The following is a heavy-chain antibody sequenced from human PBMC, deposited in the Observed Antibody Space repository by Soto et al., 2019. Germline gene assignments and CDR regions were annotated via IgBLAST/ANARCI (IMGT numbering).Heavy chain of an antibody. CDR1: GYTFTSYA. V-gene: IGHV1-3*01. CDR2: INAGHGNT. CDR3: ARENRPSDFWSGYYTRGFDA. D-gene: IGHD3-3*01. J-gene: IGHJ5*02. Sequence: ASVKVSCKASGYTFTSYAMHWVRQAPGQRLEWMGWINAGHGNTKYSQKFQGRVTMTTDTSTSTAYMALGSLRSDDTARYYCARENRPSDFWSGYYTRGFDAWGQGTLVTVAS.